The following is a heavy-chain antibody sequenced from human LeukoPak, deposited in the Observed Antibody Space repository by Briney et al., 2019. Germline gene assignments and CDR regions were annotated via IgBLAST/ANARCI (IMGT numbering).Heavy chain of an antibody. CDR1: GFTFSNAW. CDR3: TTGDMTTTLPFAFDI. CDR2: IKSKTDGGTT. D-gene: IGHD4-17*01. V-gene: IGHV3-15*01. Sequence: GGSLRLSCAASGFTFSNAWMSWVRQAPGKGLEWVGRIKSKTDGGTTDYAAPVKGRFTISRDDSKNTLYLQMNSLKTEDTAVYYCTTGDMTTTLPFAFDIWGQGTMVTVSS. J-gene: IGHJ3*02.